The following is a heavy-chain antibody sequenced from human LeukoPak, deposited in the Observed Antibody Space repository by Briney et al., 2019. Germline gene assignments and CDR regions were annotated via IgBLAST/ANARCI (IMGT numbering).Heavy chain of an antibody. CDR3: AKGGGYCSSTSCYFRY. CDR2: ISGSGGST. D-gene: IGHD2-2*01. Sequence: GGCLRLSCAASGFTFSSYAMSWVRQAPGKGLEWVSAISGSGGSTYYADSVKGRFTISRDNSKNTLYLQMNSLRAEDTAVYYCAKGGGYCSSTSCYFRYWGQGTLVTVSS. J-gene: IGHJ4*02. V-gene: IGHV3-23*01. CDR1: GFTFSSYA.